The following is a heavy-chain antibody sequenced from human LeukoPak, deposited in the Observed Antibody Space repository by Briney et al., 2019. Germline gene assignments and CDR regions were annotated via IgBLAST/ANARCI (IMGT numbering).Heavy chain of an antibody. J-gene: IGHJ5*02. CDR3: ARVGAMYYYGSEPRWLDP. CDR1: GGSISSYY. V-gene: IGHV4-59*01. D-gene: IGHD3-10*01. Sequence: SETLSLTCTVSGGSISSYYWSWIRQPPGKGLEWIGYIYYSGSTNYSPSLKSRVTISVDTSKNQFSLKLSSVTAADTAVYYCARVGAMYYYGSEPRWLDPWGQGTLVTVSS. CDR2: IYYSGST.